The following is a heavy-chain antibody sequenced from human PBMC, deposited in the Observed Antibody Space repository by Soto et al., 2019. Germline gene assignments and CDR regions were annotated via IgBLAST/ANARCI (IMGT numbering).Heavy chain of an antibody. V-gene: IGHV4-39*01. Sequence: SETLSLTCTVSGGSISSSSYYWGWIRQPPGKGLEWIGSIYYSGSTYYNPSLKSRVTISVDTSKNQFSLKLSSVTAADTAVYYCARPMRQWGITMKGFDPWGQGTLVTVSS. D-gene: IGHD3-22*01. CDR2: IYYSGST. J-gene: IGHJ5*02. CDR3: ARPMRQWGITMKGFDP. CDR1: GGSISSSSYY.